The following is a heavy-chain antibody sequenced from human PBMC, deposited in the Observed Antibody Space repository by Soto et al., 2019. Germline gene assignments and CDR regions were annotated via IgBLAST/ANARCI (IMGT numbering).Heavy chain of an antibody. Sequence: QVQLVESGGGVVQPGRSLRLSCAASGFSFNNYGIHWVRQAPGKGLEWVATKWYDGSNEYYADFVKGRFTISRDNSKNTLYLQMNSLRAEDTAVYYCARGGVAGAPRADFWGQGTLVTVSS. CDR1: GFSFNNYG. CDR3: ARGGVAGAPRADF. D-gene: IGHD1-26*01. J-gene: IGHJ4*02. CDR2: KWYDGSNE. V-gene: IGHV3-33*01.